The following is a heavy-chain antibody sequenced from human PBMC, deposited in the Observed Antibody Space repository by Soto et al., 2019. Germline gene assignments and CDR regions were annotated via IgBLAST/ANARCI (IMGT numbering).Heavy chain of an antibody. Sequence: SETLSLTCTVSGGSISSGGYYWSWIRQHPGKGLEWIGYIYYSGSTYYNPSLKSRVTISADTSKNQFSLKLSSVTAADTAVYYCARAYSSSWYGGNWFDPWGQGTLVTVSS. J-gene: IGHJ5*02. CDR1: GGSISSGGYY. V-gene: IGHV4-31*03. D-gene: IGHD6-13*01. CDR2: IYYSGST. CDR3: ARAYSSSWYGGNWFDP.